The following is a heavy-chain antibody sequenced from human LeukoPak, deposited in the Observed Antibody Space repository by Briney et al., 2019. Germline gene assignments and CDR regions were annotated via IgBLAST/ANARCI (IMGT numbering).Heavy chain of an antibody. CDR1: GGSFSGYY. J-gene: IGHJ4*02. CDR2: INHSGST. Sequence: SETLSLTCAVYGGSFSGYYWSWIRQPPGKGLEWIGEINHSGSTNYNPSLKSRVTISVDTSKNQFSLKLSSVTAADTAVYYCARDHGDYVGYFDYWGQGSLVTVSS. D-gene: IGHD4-17*01. V-gene: IGHV4-34*01. CDR3: ARDHGDYVGYFDY.